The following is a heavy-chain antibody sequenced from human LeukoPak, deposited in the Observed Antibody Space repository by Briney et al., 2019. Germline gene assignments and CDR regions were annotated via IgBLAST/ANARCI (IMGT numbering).Heavy chain of an antibody. J-gene: IGHJ5*01. D-gene: IGHD2-8*01. Sequence: SETLSLICTVSGASIGNYYWSWIRQPPGKGLEWIGYINGRGSTNYNPSLKSRVTMSADASKNQFSLKLSSVTAADTAVHYCACINTWFDSWGQGTLVTVSS. CDR2: INGRGST. V-gene: IGHV4-59*01. CDR3: ACINTWFDS. CDR1: GASIGNYY.